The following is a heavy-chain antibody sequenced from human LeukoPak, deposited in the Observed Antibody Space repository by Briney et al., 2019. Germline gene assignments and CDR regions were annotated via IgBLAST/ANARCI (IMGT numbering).Heavy chain of an antibody. CDR2: ISGNGGST. V-gene: IGHV3-23*01. J-gene: IGHJ4*02. D-gene: IGHD3-22*01. CDR3: AKSTWYYYDSSGYYQTAYFDY. Sequence: SGGSLRLSCAASGFTFSSYAMSWVRQAPGKGLEWVSAISGNGGSTYYADSVKGRFTISRDNSKNTLYLQMNSLRAEDTAVYYCAKSTWYYYDSSGYYQTAYFDYWGQGTLVTVSS. CDR1: GFTFSSYA.